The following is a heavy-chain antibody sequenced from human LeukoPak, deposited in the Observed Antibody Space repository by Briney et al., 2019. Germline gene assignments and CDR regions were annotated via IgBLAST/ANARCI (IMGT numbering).Heavy chain of an antibody. CDR2: ISGSGGST. V-gene: IGHV3-23*01. D-gene: IGHD6-13*01. CDR3: AKDTIAAAGRSNAFDI. Sequence: GGSLRLSCAASGFTFTSYAMSWVRQAPGKGLEWVSAISGSGGSTYYADSVKGRFTISIDNSKNTLYLQMNSLRAEDTAVYYCAKDTIAAAGRSNAFDIWGQGTMVTVSS. CDR1: GFTFTSYA. J-gene: IGHJ3*02.